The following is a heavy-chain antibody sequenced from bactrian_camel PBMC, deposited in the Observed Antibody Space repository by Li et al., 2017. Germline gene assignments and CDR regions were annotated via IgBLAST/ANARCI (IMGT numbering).Heavy chain of an antibody. J-gene: IGHJ4*01. Sequence: HVQLVESGGGSVQAGESLRLSCEASGDVWSFYCMGWFRQVPGQEREAVALLASDGTFTYGNFVRGRFAISRDDAKNTVHLQMDDLNPEDTGMYFCVADCYGGRMYLSRLTDNWGQGTQVTVS. CDR3: VADCYGGRMYLSRLTDN. D-gene: IGHD6*01. CDR1: GDVWSFYC. V-gene: IGHV3S53*01. CDR2: LASDGTF.